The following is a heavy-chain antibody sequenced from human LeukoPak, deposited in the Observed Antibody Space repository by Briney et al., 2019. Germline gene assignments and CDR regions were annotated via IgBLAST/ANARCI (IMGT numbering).Heavy chain of an antibody. J-gene: IGHJ5*02. CDR1: GGSFSGYY. D-gene: IGHD6-13*01. Sequence: PSETLSLTCAVYGGSFSGYYWSWIRQPPGKGLEWIGEINHSGSTNYNPSLKSRVTISVDTSKNQFSLKLSSVTAADTAVYYCARSYRSSWGRAWFDPWGQGTLVTVSS. V-gene: IGHV4-34*01. CDR2: INHSGST. CDR3: ARSYRSSWGRAWFDP.